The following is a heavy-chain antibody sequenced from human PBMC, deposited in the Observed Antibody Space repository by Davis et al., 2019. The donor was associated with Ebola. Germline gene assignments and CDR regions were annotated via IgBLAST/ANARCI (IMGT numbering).Heavy chain of an antibody. CDR2: INPHNGNT. J-gene: IGHJ4*02. D-gene: IGHD1-1*01. V-gene: IGHV1-18*04. Sequence: MPGGSLRLSCKGSGYSFTSYWIGWVRQAPGQGLEWMGWINPHNGNTNYAQNVQGRVTMTTDTSTSTAYMEVGILRSDDTAVYYCARAQFPTTSDHWGQGTLVTVSS. CDR3: ARAQFPTTSDH. CDR1: GYSFTSYW.